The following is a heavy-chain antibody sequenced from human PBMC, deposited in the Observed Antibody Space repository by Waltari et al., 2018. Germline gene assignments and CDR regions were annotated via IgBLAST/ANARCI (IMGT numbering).Heavy chain of an antibody. Sequence: QVQLQESGPGLVKPSQNLSLTCTVSGGSISSGSYHWRWLRQAAGKGLEWIGRIYTSGSTNYNPSLKSRVTISVDTSKNQFSLKLSSVTAADTAVYYCARDFWSGPFDPWGQGTLVTVSS. CDR1: GGSISSGSYH. V-gene: IGHV4-61*02. J-gene: IGHJ5*02. CDR3: ARDFWSGPFDP. D-gene: IGHD3-3*01. CDR2: IYTSGST.